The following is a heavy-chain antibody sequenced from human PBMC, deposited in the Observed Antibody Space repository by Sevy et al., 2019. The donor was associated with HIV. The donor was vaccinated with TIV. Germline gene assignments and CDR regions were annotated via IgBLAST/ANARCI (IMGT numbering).Heavy chain of an antibody. J-gene: IGHJ4*02. CDR1: GFSFRSYG. V-gene: IGHV3-30*18. CDR3: AKQDNWNDFPFEY. CDR2: ISYDGSNK. D-gene: IGHD1-1*01. Sequence: GGSLRLSCAASGFSFRSYGMHWVRQAPGKGLEWVAVISYDGSNKHYADSVKGRFTISRDNSKNTLYLQMNSLRAEDTAVYYCAKQDNWNDFPFEYWGQRTLVTVSS.